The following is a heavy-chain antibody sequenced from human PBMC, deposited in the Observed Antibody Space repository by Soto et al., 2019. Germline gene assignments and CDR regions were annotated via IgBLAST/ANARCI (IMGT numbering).Heavy chain of an antibody. CDR2: ISYDGSNQ. CDR1: GFTFSSYA. D-gene: IGHD6-19*01. J-gene: IGHJ4*02. V-gene: IGHV3-30-3*01. Sequence: QVQLVESGGGVVQPGRSLRLSCAASGFTFSSYAMHWVRQAPGKVLEWVAVISYDGSNQYYADSVKGRFTISRDNSKNTLYLQMNSLRAEDTAVYYCARDEEQWLPYFDHWGQGTLVTVSS. CDR3: ARDEEQWLPYFDH.